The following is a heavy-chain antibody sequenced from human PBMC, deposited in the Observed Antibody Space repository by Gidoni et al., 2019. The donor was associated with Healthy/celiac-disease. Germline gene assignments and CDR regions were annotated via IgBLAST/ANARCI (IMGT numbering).Heavy chain of an antibody. CDR1: GGSISSSRSY. CDR2: IYYSGST. V-gene: IGHV4-39*01. Sequence: QLQLQESGPGLVKPSETLSLTCTVSGGSISSSRSYWGWLRQPPGKGLEWIGSIYYSGSTYYNPSLKSRVTISVDTSKNQFSLKLSCVTAADTAVYYCARHEGRPFSGWPVGGWFDPWGQGTLVTVSS. J-gene: IGHJ5*02. CDR3: ARHEGRPFSGWPVGGWFDP. D-gene: IGHD6-19*01.